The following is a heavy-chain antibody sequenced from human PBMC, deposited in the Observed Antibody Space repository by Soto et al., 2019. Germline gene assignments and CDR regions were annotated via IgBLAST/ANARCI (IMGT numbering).Heavy chain of an antibody. CDR3: ASLNYDSSGPLFY. CDR2: IYHSGST. D-gene: IGHD3-22*01. J-gene: IGHJ4*02. Sequence: SETLSLTCAVSGGSISSGGYSWSWILQPPGKGLEWIGYIYHSGSTYYNPSLKSRVTISVDRSKNQFSLKLSSVTAADTAVYYCASLNYDSSGPLFYWGQGTLVTVSS. V-gene: IGHV4-30-2*01. CDR1: GGSISSGGYS.